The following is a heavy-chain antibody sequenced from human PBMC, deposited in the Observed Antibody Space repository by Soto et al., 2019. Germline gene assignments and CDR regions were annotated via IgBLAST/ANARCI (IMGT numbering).Heavy chain of an antibody. CDR2: ITGNGVST. CDR1: GFTFSNYA. D-gene: IGHD2-2*01. CDR3: AKCDASNTCIPTGFDP. J-gene: IGHJ5*02. V-gene: IGHV3-23*01. Sequence: GSLRLSCAVSGFTFSNYAMAWVRQAPGKGLEYVSSITGNGVSTYYAHSVKGRFTISRDNSKNTLYVQMNSLTAEDTAIYYCAKCDASNTCIPTGFDPWGQGTLVTVSS.